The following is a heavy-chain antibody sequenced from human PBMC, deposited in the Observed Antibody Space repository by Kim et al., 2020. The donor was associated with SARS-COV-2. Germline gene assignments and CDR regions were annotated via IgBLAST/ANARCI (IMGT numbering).Heavy chain of an antibody. CDR1: GFTFDDYA. D-gene: IGHD5-18*01. Sequence: GGSLRLSCAASGFTFDDYAMHWVRQAPGKGLEWVSGISWNSDNIGYADSVKGRFTISRDNAKNSLYLQMNSLRPEDTALYYCAKDIEDTYTYGCFDYWGQGTLVTVSS. V-gene: IGHV3-9*01. J-gene: IGHJ4*02. CDR2: ISWNSDNI. CDR3: AKDIEDTYTYGCFDY.